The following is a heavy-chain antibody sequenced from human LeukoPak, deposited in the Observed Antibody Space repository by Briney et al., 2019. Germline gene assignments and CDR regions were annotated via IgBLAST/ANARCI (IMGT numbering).Heavy chain of an antibody. D-gene: IGHD4-17*01. V-gene: IGHV1-2*06. CDR1: GYTFTGYY. J-gene: IGHJ4*02. CDR3: ARSTVTTNYFDY. CDR2: INPNSGGT. Sequence: ASVKVSCKASGYTFTGYYMHWVRQAPGQGLEWMGRINPNSGGTNYAQKFQGRVTMTRDTSISTAYMELSRLRSDDTAVYYCARSTVTTNYFDYWGQGTLVTVSS.